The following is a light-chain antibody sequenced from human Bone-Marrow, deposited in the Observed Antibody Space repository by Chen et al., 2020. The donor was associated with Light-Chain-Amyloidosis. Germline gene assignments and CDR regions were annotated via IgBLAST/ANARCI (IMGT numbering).Light chain of an antibody. J-gene: IGLJ2*01. V-gene: IGLV3-25*03. Sequence: SYDLTQPPSGSVSPGKTARITCSGDDLPTKYAYWYQQKPGQAPVLVIHRDTERPSGISERFSGSSSGTTATLTISGVQAEDEADYHCQSADSSGTYEVIFGGGTKLTVL. CDR1: DLPTKY. CDR2: RDT. CDR3: QSADSSGTYEVI.